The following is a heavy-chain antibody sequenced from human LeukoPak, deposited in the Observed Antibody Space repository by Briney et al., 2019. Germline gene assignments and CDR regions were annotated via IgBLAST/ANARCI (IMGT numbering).Heavy chain of an antibody. J-gene: IGHJ4*02. CDR3: ARQGIVGATYFDY. D-gene: IGHD1-26*01. Sequence: QAGGSLRLSCVASGFTFSSYAMSWVRQAPGKGLEWVSAISGSGGSTYYADSVKGRFTISRDNSKNTLYLQMNSLRAEDTAVYYCARQGIVGATYFDYWGQGTLVTVSS. V-gene: IGHV3-23*01. CDR2: ISGSGGST. CDR1: GFTFSSYA.